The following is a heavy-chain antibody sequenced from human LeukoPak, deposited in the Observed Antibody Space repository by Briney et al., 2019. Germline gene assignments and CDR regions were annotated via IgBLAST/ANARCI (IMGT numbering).Heavy chain of an antibody. J-gene: IGHJ4*02. Sequence: GGSLRLSCAASGFTFSSYQMSWVRQAPGKGLEWVSYISSSGSIIYYADSVKGRFTISRDNAKDSLYLQMNSLRAEDTAVYYCARGGVGATCDYWGQGTLVTVSS. CDR1: GFTFSSYQ. V-gene: IGHV3-48*03. CDR2: ISSSGSII. CDR3: ARGGVGATCDY. D-gene: IGHD1-26*01.